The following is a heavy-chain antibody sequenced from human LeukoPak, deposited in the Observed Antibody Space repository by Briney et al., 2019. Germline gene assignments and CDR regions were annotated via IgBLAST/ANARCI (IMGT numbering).Heavy chain of an antibody. J-gene: IGHJ4*02. Sequence: GGSLRLSCAASGFTLSSYAMSWVRQAPGKGLEWVSAISGSGRGGSSYYSDSGKGRFTISRDNSKNTLYVQMNSLRAEDTAVYYCAISGSYWAWAHWGQGTLVTVSS. V-gene: IGHV3-23*01. D-gene: IGHD1-26*01. CDR2: ISGSGRGGSS. CDR3: AISGSYWAWAH. CDR1: GFTLSSYA.